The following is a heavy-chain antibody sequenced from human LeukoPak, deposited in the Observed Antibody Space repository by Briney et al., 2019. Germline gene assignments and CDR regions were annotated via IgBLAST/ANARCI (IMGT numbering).Heavy chain of an antibody. CDR2: IYYSGST. CDR3: ARHLLWFGESQNWFDP. D-gene: IGHD3-10*01. J-gene: IGHJ5*02. CDR1: GGSISSSSYY. V-gene: IGHV4-39*01. Sequence: SETLSLTCTVPGGSISSSSYYWGWIRQPPGKGLEWIGSIYYSGSTYYNPSLKSRVTISVDTSKNQFSLKLSSVTAADTAVYYCARHLLWFGESQNWFDPWGQGTLVTVSS.